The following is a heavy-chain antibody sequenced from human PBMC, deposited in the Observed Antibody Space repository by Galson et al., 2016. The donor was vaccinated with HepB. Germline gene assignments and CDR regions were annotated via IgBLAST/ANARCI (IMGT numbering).Heavy chain of an antibody. CDR3: AAKTPSSDWWPGFAP. CDR1: GVSISVNKW. J-gene: IGHJ5*02. D-gene: IGHD2-8*02. Sequence: ETLSLTCAVSGVSISVNKWWSWVRQSPGKGLEWIGEIHHSGSTNYNPSLKSRITISVDKPKNQFSLKVNSVTAADTAMYTCAAKTPSSDWWPGFAPWGQGTLVTVSS. CDR2: IHHSGST. V-gene: IGHV4-4*01.